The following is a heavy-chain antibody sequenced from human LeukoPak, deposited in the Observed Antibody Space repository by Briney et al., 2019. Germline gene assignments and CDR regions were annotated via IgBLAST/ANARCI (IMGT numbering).Heavy chain of an antibody. CDR3: ASSVTPPYWYFDL. CDR2: IYYSGST. Sequence: SETLSLTCTVSGGSISSYYWSWIRQPPGKGLEWIGYIYYSGSTNCSPSLRSRVTMSVDTSKNQFSLKLSSVTAADTAVYYCASSVTPPYWYFDLWGRGTLVTVSS. V-gene: IGHV4-59*01. J-gene: IGHJ2*01. D-gene: IGHD1-26*01. CDR1: GGSISSYY.